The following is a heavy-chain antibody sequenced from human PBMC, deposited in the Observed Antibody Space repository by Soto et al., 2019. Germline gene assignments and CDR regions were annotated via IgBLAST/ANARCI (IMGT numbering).Heavy chain of an antibody. CDR3: AKDIEGRGDRYYYYYMDV. V-gene: IGHV3-9*01. CDR1: GFTFDDYA. J-gene: IGHJ6*03. CDR2: ISWNSGSI. D-gene: IGHD3-10*01. Sequence: EVQLVESGGGLVQPGRSLRLSCAASGFTFDDYAMHWVRQAPGKGLEWVSGISWNSGSIGYADSVKGRFTSSRDNAKXXXXXXXXXXXXXXXXXYYCAKDIEGRGDRYYYYYMDVWVKGTTVTVSS.